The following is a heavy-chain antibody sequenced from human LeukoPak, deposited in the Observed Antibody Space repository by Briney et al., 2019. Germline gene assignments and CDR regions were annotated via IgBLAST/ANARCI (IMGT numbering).Heavy chain of an antibody. J-gene: IGHJ4*02. D-gene: IGHD6-13*01. CDR1: GFTFSSYG. CDR2: IHSDGSST. Sequence: PGRSLRLSCAASGFTFSSYGMHWVRQAPGKGLVWVSRIHSDGSSTNYADSVTGRFTISRDNAKNTLYLQMNSLRAEDTAVYYCARDDAAAGIIFDSWGRGTLVTVSS. V-gene: IGHV3-74*01. CDR3: ARDDAAAGIIFDS.